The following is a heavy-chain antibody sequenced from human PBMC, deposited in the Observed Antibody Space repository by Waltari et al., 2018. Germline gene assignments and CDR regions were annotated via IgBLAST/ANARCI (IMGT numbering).Heavy chain of an antibody. CDR1: GFTVGSYD. CDR3: ARWDVWGYFFDY. D-gene: IGHD7-27*01. CDR2: ISTSSNYI. V-gene: IGHV3-21*01. J-gene: IGHJ4*02. Sequence: EVQLVESGGGLVKPGGSLSLSCAASGFTVGSYDMNWVRQAQGKGLEWVSSISTSSNYIYYADSVKGRFTISRDNAKSSLYLQMNSLRAEDTAVYYCARWDVWGYFFDYWGQGTLVTVAS.